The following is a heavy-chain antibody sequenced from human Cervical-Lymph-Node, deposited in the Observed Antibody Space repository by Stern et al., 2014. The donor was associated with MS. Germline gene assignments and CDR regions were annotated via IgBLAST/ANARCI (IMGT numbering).Heavy chain of an antibody. CDR2: FNPYSGGT. CDR1: GYTFIDFY. Sequence: MQLVESGAEVKKPGASVKVSCKASGYTFIDFYVHWVRQAPGQGLEWMGRFNPYSGGTNYAHKFQGRVTMTSDTSINTAYMVLSGLTSDDTAVYYCARGKSGGNLGLVDYWGQGALVTVSS. J-gene: IGHJ4*02. V-gene: IGHV1-2*06. D-gene: IGHD4-23*01. CDR3: ARGKSGGNLGLVDY.